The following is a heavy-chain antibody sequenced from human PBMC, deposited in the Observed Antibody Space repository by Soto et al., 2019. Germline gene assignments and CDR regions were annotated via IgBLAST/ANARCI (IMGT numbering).Heavy chain of an antibody. Sequence: PSETLSLTCTVSGGSISSSSYYWGWIRQPPGKGLEWIGSIYYSGSTYYNPSLKSRVTISVDTSKNQFSLKLSSVTAADTAVYYCARGSYNYDSRGYYHYWGQGTLVTVS. CDR3: ARGSYNYDSRGYYHY. V-gene: IGHV4-39*01. CDR1: GGSISSSSYY. J-gene: IGHJ4*02. CDR2: IYYSGST. D-gene: IGHD3-22*01.